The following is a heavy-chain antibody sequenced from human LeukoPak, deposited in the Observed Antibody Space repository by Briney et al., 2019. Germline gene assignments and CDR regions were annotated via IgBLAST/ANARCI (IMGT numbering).Heavy chain of an antibody. Sequence: GGSLRLSCEASGFSLSGYGMRWVRQAPGKGLEWVALIWSAGTNEFYADAVKGRFTISRDNSKNIVHLHTNSLRGDDTALYYCAREVVRGYGMDVWGQGTTVTVSS. D-gene: IGHD3-10*02. J-gene: IGHJ6*02. CDR1: GFSLSGYG. CDR2: IWSAGTNE. V-gene: IGHV3-33*01. CDR3: AREVVRGYGMDV.